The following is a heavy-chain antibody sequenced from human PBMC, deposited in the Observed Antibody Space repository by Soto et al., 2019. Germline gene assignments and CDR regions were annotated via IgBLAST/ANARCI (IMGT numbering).Heavy chain of an antibody. CDR2: IDHLGNT. CDR1: GGMYNDYY. D-gene: IGHD4-17*01. V-gene: IGHV4-34*08. J-gene: IGHJ3*02. Sequence: QVQLHQWGSGLLKPSETLSLSCAVYGGMYNDYYWSWIRQPPGKGLEWIGEIDHLGNTNYSPSFKRRLTISQDKSKTQFSLTLTSVTAADAAVYFCANDSGDYRNDAFDIWRQGTEVTVTS. CDR3: ANDSGDYRNDAFDI.